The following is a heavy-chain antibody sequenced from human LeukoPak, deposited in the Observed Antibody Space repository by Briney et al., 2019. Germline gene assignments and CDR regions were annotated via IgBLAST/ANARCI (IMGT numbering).Heavy chain of an antibody. Sequence: GGSLRLSCAASGLTFSSYSMNWVRQAPGKGLEWVSSISSSSSYIYYADSVKGRFTISRDNAKNSLYLQMNSLRAEDTAVYYCARVRQYAMDLAFDIWGQGTMVTVSS. CDR3: ARVRQYAMDLAFDI. V-gene: IGHV3-21*01. D-gene: IGHD2-2*01. CDR2: ISSSSSYI. CDR1: GLTFSSYS. J-gene: IGHJ3*02.